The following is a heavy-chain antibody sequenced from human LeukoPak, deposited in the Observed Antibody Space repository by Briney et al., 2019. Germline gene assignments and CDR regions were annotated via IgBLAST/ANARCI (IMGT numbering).Heavy chain of an antibody. D-gene: IGHD6-19*01. J-gene: IGHJ4*02. CDR1: GGSFSGYY. V-gene: IGHV4-34*01. CDR2: INHSGST. CDR3: ARGRRQWLVRGNHFDY. Sequence: SETLSLTCAVYGGSFSGYYWSWIRQPPGKGLEWIGEINHSGSTNYNPSLKSRVTISVDTSKNQFSLKQSSVTAADTAVYYCARGRRQWLVRGNHFDYWGQGTLVTVSS.